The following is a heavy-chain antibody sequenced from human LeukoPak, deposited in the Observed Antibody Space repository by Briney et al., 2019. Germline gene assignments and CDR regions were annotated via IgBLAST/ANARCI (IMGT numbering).Heavy chain of an antibody. V-gene: IGHV3-48*01. CDR3: AREILAPGKTHDY. CDR1: GFTFSSYS. CDR2: ISSSSTTI. J-gene: IGHJ4*02. Sequence: GGSLRLSCAASGFTFSSYSMMWVRQAPGKGLEWVSYISSSSTTIHYADSVKGRFTISRDNAKNSVYLQINSLRAEDTAVYYCAREILAPGKTHDYWGQGTLVTVSS.